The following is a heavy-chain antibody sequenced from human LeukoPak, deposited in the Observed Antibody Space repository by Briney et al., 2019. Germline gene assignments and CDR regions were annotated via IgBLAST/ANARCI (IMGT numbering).Heavy chain of an antibody. CDR2: IYYSGST. CDR3: ARVTYYYDSSGYSSWFDP. D-gene: IGHD3-22*01. J-gene: IGHJ5*02. CDR1: GGSISSYH. Sequence: SETLSLTCTVSGGSISSYHWSWIRQPPGKGLEWIGYIYYSGSTNYNPSLKSRVTISVDTSKNQFSLKLSSVTAADTAVYYCARVTYYYDSSGYSSWFDPWGQGTLVTVSS. V-gene: IGHV4-59*01.